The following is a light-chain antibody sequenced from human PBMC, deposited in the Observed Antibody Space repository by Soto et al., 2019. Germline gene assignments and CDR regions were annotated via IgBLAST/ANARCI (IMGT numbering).Light chain of an antibody. V-gene: IGKV1-5*01. J-gene: IGKJ1*01. CDR1: QNIRSR. CDR3: QQYHSYWT. Sequence: DFQRTTPPSTLSASVGARVTITCRASQNIRSRLAWFKQTPGKAPKLLIYDASSLESGCPQRFSGSGSGTEFTLTISSLQTEEFSTDYCQQYHSYWTGGQGTKVEIK. CDR2: DAS.